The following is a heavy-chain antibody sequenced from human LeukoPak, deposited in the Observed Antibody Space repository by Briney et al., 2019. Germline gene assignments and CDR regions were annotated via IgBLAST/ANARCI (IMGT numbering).Heavy chain of an antibody. D-gene: IGHD6-13*01. Sequence: SETLSLTCTVSGGSISSYYWSWIRQPPGKGLEWIGSIYYSGSTYYNPSLKSRVTISVDTSKNQFSLKLSSVTAADTAVYYCARGYSSSWLADAFDIWGQGTMVTVSS. V-gene: IGHV4-59*05. J-gene: IGHJ3*02. CDR1: GGSISSYY. CDR2: IYYSGST. CDR3: ARGYSSSWLADAFDI.